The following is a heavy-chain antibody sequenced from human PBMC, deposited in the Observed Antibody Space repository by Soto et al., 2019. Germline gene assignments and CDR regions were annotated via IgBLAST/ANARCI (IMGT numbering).Heavy chain of an antibody. CDR1: GYTFTSYG. D-gene: IGHD3-3*01. V-gene: IGHV1-18*01. J-gene: IGHJ6*02. CDR2: ISAYNGNT. Sequence: ASVKVYCKASGYTFTSYGISWVRQAPGQGIEWRGWISAYNGNTNYAQKLQGRVTMTTDTSTSTAYMELRSLRSDDTAVYYCARVRITIFGVVMYPSPPDYYYYGMDVWGQGTTVTVSS. CDR3: ARVRITIFGVVMYPSPPDYYYYGMDV.